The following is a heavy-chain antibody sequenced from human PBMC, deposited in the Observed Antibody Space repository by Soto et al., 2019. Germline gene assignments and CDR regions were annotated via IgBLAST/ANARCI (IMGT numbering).Heavy chain of an antibody. CDR2: ISYDGSNE. D-gene: IGHD3-3*02. CDR3: VVLALDP. V-gene: IGHV3-30-3*01. Sequence: GGSLRLSCAASGFTFSNAWMSWVRQAPGKGLEWVADISYDGSNEYYVDSVKGRFIISRDNSKNTLYLQMNSLRAEDTAVYYCVVLALDPWGQGTLVTVSS. J-gene: IGHJ5*02. CDR1: GFTFSNAW.